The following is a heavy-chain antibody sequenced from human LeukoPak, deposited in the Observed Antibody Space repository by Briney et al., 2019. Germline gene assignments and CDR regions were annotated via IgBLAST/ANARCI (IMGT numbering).Heavy chain of an antibody. J-gene: IGHJ4*02. V-gene: IGHV3-15*05. Sequence: WGSLRLSCAASGLTFSTAWMYWVRQAPGKGLEWVGRVKSKADSGPMDYAAHVPGRFTISRDDSNNTLYLQTDSVRTEATAVYSCTTGGGARPLRYYLDSWGQGTLVTVSS. CDR3: TTGGGARPLRYYLDS. D-gene: IGHD3-9*01. CDR1: GLTFSTAW. CDR2: VKSKADSGPM.